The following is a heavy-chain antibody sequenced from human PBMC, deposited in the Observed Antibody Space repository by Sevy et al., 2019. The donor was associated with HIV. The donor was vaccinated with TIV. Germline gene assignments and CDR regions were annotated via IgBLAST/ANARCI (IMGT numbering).Heavy chain of an antibody. CDR1: GFTFNNAW. D-gene: IGHD3-22*01. V-gene: IGHV3-15*01. Sequence: GGSLRLSCAVSGFTFNNAWMNWVRQAPGTGLQRVGLIKSKIDGETTDYAAPLKGRFTISREDSKNTLYLQMNSLKIEDTAVYHCATAPGYYDSAPFDYWGPGTLVTVSS. CDR2: IKSKIDGETT. J-gene: IGHJ4*02. CDR3: ATAPGYYDSAPFDY.